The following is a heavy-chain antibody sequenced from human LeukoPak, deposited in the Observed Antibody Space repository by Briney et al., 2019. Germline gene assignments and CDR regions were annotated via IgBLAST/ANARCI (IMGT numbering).Heavy chain of an antibody. CDR2: IWYDGSNK. CDR1: GFTFISYG. D-gene: IGHD6-19*01. CDR3: ARYSSCWSLDY. V-gene: IGHV3-33*01. J-gene: IGHJ4*02. Sequence: GGSLTLSCAVSGFTFISYGMHWVRQAPGGGLEWVAVIWYDGSNKYYADSVKGRFTMSRDNFKNALYLQMNSLRAEDTAVYYWARYSSCWSLDYWGQGTLVTVSS.